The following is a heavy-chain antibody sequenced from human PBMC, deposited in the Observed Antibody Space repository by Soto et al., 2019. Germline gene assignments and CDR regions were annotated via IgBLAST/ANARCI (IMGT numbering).Heavy chain of an antibody. J-gene: IGHJ4*02. CDR3: SRRGSGSYYGH. CDR1: GFTFSSYA. Sequence: EVQLLESGGGLVQPGGSLRLSCAASGFTFSSYAMRWVRQAPGKGLEWVSAISGSGGSTYYADSVKGRFTISRDNSKNKLYPEKNSLRAEDTGVYYCSRRGSGSYYGHWGQGTLVTVSS. V-gene: IGHV3-23*01. CDR2: ISGSGGST. D-gene: IGHD1-26*01.